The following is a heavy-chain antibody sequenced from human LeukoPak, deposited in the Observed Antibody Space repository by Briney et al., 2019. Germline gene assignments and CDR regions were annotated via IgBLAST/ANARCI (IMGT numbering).Heavy chain of an antibody. CDR3: AREVVAATPSSYMDV. Sequence: SETLSLTCTVSGGSISSYYWSWIRQPPGKGLEWIGYLYYSGSTNYNPSHRGRVIISVDTSKNQFSLKLSSVTAADTAVYYCAREVVAATPSSYMDVWGKGTTVTVSS. D-gene: IGHD2-15*01. CDR1: GGSISSYY. V-gene: IGHV4-59*01. J-gene: IGHJ6*03. CDR2: LYYSGST.